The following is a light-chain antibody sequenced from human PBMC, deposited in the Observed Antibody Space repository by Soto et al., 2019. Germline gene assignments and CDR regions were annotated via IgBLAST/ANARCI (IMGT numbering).Light chain of an antibody. CDR2: GIS. J-gene: IGKJ5*01. CDR1: QTVTRSY. V-gene: IGKV3-20*01. CDR3: HQYDGSPIT. Sequence: EIVLSQSRGTLSLPPVERASASVMVSQTVTRSYLAWYQHKPGQAPRLLISGISRRAPGIPDRFSGDGSGTDFTLTISRLEPEDYAVYYCHQYDGSPITFGQGTRLEI.